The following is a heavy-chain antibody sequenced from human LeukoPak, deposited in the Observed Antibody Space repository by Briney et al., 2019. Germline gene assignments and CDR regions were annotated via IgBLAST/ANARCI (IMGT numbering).Heavy chain of an antibody. J-gene: IGHJ2*01. Sequence: SVKVSCKASGGTFSSYAISWGRQAPGQGLEWMGGIIPIFGTANYAQKFQGRVTITADESTSTAYMELSSLRSEDTAVYYCARGPVGDWLWYFDLWGRGTLVTVSS. D-gene: IGHD1-26*01. CDR2: IIPIFGTA. CDR1: GGTFSSYA. CDR3: ARGPVGDWLWYFDL. V-gene: IGHV1-69*13.